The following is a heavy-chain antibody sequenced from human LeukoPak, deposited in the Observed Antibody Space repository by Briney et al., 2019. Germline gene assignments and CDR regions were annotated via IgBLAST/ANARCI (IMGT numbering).Heavy chain of an antibody. CDR3: ARVFEGYYYGSESYYMIGYFDY. Sequence: GGSLRLSCAASGFTFSSYSMNWVRQAPGKGLEWVSSISSSSSYIYYADSVKGRFTISRDNAKNSLYLQMNSLRAEDTAVYYCARVFEGYYYGSESYYMIGYFDYWGQGTLVTVSS. V-gene: IGHV3-21*04. D-gene: IGHD3-10*01. J-gene: IGHJ4*02. CDR2: ISSSSSYI. CDR1: GFTFSSYS.